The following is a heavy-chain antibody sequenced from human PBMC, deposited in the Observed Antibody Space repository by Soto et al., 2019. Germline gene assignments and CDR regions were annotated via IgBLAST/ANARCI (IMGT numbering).Heavy chain of an antibody. Sequence: EVQLVESGGGLVQPGGSLRLTCAASGFPFSIYSMNWVRQAPGKGLEWSSYITSDTNTIKYADSVKGRFTISRDNAKNLVHLQMYSLRDEDTAVYFCARSVEGHFDYWGQGTVVTVSS. V-gene: IGHV3-48*02. CDR2: ITSDTNTI. CDR1: GFPFSIYS. CDR3: ARSVEGHFDY. J-gene: IGHJ4*02. D-gene: IGHD6-19*01.